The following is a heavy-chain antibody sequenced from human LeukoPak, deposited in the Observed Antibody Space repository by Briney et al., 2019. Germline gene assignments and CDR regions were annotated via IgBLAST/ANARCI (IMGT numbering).Heavy chain of an antibody. Sequence: PGGSLRLSCAASGFTFSNSLMHWVRHVPGEERVWVARIDTDGSTTHYADSVKGRFTISRDNAKNTLYLQMNSLRAEDTAVYYCARDRDGYNYWGQGTLVTVSS. CDR1: GFTFSNSL. CDR3: ARDRDGYNY. D-gene: IGHD5-24*01. J-gene: IGHJ4*02. V-gene: IGHV3-74*01. CDR2: IDTDGSTT.